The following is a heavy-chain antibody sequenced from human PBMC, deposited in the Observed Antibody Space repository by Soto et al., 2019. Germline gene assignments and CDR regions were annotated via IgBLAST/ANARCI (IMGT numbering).Heavy chain of an antibody. D-gene: IGHD2-15*01. CDR2: IYYSGST. CDR1: GGSISSSSYY. V-gene: IGHV4-39*01. J-gene: IGHJ4*02. Sequence: SETLSLTCTVSGGSISSSSYYWGWIRQPPGKGLEWIGSIYYSGSTYYNPSLKSRVTISVDTSKNQFSLKLSSVTAADTAVYYCASPGGPCSGGSCYRFDYWGQGTLVTVSS. CDR3: ASPGGPCSGGSCYRFDY.